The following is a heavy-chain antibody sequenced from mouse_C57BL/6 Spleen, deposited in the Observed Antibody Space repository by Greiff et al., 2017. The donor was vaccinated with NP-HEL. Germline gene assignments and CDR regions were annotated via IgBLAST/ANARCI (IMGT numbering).Heavy chain of an antibody. J-gene: IGHJ2*01. D-gene: IGHD1-1*01. CDR2: INPNNGGT. Sequence: VQLKESGPELVKPGASVKIPCKASGYTFTDYNMDWVKQSHGKSLEWIGDINPNNGGTIYNQKFKGKATLTVDKSSSTAYMELRSLTSEDTAVYYCARRDYYGSSFFDYWGQGTTLTVSS. CDR3: ARRDYYGSSFFDY. CDR1: GYTFTDYN. V-gene: IGHV1-18*01.